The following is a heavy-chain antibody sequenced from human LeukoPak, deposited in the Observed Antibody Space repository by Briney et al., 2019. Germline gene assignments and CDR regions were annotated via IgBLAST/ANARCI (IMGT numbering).Heavy chain of an antibody. CDR2: TSYDGSNK. CDR1: GFTFSSYG. V-gene: IGHV3-30*18. D-gene: IGHD2-15*01. Sequence: GRSLRLSCAASGFTFSSYGMHWVRQAPGKGLEWVAVTSYDGSNKYYADSVKGRFTISRDNSKNTLYLQMNSLRAEDTAVYYCAKEGYCSGGSCYSLDYWGQGTLVTVSS. CDR3: AKEGYCSGGSCYSLDY. J-gene: IGHJ4*02.